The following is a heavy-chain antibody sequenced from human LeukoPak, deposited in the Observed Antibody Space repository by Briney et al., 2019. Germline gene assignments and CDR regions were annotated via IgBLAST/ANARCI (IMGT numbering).Heavy chain of an antibody. V-gene: IGHV3-33*01. D-gene: IGHD3-10*01. CDR1: GFTFSSYG. CDR2: IWYDGSNK. CDR3: ASKHYYGSGSYYNGGIGY. Sequence: GGSLRLSCAASGFTFSSYGMHWVRQAPGKGLEWVAVIWYDGSNKYYADSVKGRFTISRDNSKNTLYLQMNSLRAEDTAVYYCASKHYYGSGSYYNGGIGYWGQGTLVTVSS. J-gene: IGHJ4*02.